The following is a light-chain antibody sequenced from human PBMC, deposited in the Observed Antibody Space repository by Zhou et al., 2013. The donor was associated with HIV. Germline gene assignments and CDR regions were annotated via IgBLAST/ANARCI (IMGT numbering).Light chain of an antibody. CDR1: QGIGNN. CDR3: QQYNNWPQT. J-gene: IGKJ1*01. Sequence: ETVMTQSPATLSVSPGERATLSCRASQGIGNNLAWFQQRPGQSPRLLIYGASTRATGIPARFSGSGSGTDFTLTISSLQPEDFAVYHCQQYNNWPQTFGQGTKVEIK. V-gene: IGKV3D-15*01. CDR2: GAS.